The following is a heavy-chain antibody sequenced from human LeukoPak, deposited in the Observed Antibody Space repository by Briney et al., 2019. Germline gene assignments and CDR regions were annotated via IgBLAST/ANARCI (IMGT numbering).Heavy chain of an antibody. CDR2: ISANGANT. CDR1: GFTFSNYG. J-gene: IGHJ4*02. D-gene: IGHD3-22*01. CDR3: ARDQDDYYDSSGYLDY. Sequence: GGSLRLSCTASGFTFSNYGMSWVRQAPGKGLDCVSSISANGANTYYVDSVKGRFTISRDNAKNTLYLQMNSLRAEDTAVYYCARDQDDYYDSSGYLDYWGQGTLVTVSS. V-gene: IGHV3-23*01.